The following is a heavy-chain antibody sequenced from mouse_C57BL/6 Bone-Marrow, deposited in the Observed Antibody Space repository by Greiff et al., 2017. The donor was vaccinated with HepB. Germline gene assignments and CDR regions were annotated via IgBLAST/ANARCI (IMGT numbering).Heavy chain of an antibody. CDR1: GYTFTSYW. J-gene: IGHJ2*01. CDR3: ARGGIYDGYYYFDY. Sequence: QVQLQQPGAELVRPGSSVKLSCKASGYTFTSYWMHWVKQRPIQGLEWIGNIDPSDSETHYNQKFKDKATLTVDKSSSTAYMQLSSLTSEDSAVYYCARGGIYDGYYYFDYWGQGTTLTVSS. CDR2: IDPSDSET. V-gene: IGHV1-52*01. D-gene: IGHD2-3*01.